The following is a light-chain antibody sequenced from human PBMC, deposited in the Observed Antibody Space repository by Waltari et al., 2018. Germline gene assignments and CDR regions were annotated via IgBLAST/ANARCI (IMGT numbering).Light chain of an antibody. CDR1: QTIASDY. Sequence: EVVMTQSPGALSLSPGERATLSCRASQTIASDYVAWYQQKPGQAPRLLISSASKRATGVPERFSGSGSGTDFTLTIDRLHPADFAVYYCQDFGTSPFRFGGGTRLEI. CDR2: SAS. CDR3: QDFGTSPFR. V-gene: IGKV3-20*01. J-gene: IGKJ4*01.